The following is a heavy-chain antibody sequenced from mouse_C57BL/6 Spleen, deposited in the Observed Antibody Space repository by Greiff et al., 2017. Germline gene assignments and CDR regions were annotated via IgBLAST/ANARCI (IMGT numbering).Heavy chain of an antibody. CDR2: IYPRSGNT. V-gene: IGHV1-81*01. Sequence: VQLQQSGAELARPGASVKLSCKASGYTFTSYGISWVKQRTGQGLEWIGEIYPRSGNTYYNEKFKGKATLTADKSSSTAYMELRSLTSEDSAVYVCAREGYGSSPWYFDYWGQGTTLTVSS. CDR3: AREGYGSSPWYFDY. J-gene: IGHJ2*01. CDR1: GYTFTSYG. D-gene: IGHD1-1*01.